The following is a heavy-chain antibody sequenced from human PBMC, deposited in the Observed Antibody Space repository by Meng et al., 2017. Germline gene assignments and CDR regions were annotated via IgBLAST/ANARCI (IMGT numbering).Heavy chain of an antibody. Sequence: QGQLQQWVAGLLKPSETPSLTCAVYGGSFSGYYWSWIRQPPGKGLEWIGEINHSGSTNYNPSLKSRVTISVDTSKNQFSLKLSSVTAADTAVYYCARGSMFGATVTKIDYWGQGTLVTVSS. J-gene: IGHJ4*02. CDR3: ARGSMFGATVTKIDY. D-gene: IGHD4-17*01. CDR1: GGSFSGYY. CDR2: INHSGST. V-gene: IGHV4-34*01.